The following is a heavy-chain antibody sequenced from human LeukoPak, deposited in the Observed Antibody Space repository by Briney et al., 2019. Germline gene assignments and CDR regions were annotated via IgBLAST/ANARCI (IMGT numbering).Heavy chain of an antibody. V-gene: IGHV4-59*01. CDR1: GGSISSYY. Sequence: SETLSLTCSFSGGSISSYYWSWIRQPAGKGLEWIGYIYYSGSTDYNPSLKSRVTISVDTSKNQFSLKLSSVTAADTAVYYCARDTVTGFDYWGQGTLVTVSS. CDR3: ARDTVTGFDY. CDR2: IYYSGST. J-gene: IGHJ4*02. D-gene: IGHD4-17*01.